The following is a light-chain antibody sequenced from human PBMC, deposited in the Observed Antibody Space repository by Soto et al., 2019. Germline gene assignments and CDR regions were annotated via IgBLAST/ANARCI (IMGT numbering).Light chain of an antibody. CDR2: KAS. V-gene: IGKV1-5*03. CDR1: QSISTW. Sequence: DIPMTQSPSTLSASVGDRVTITCRASQSISTWLAWYQQKPGTAPKLLIYKASTLESGVTSMFSGSRSGTESTLTDSSLQQDDFATYCCQQYTDRFPYTFGQATKLEI. CDR3: QQYTDRFPYT. J-gene: IGKJ2*01.